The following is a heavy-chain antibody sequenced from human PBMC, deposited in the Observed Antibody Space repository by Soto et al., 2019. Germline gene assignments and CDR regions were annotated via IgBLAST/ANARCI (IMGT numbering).Heavy chain of an antibody. V-gene: IGHV3-23*01. CDR3: AKDQGSITMVRGVVDAFDI. D-gene: IGHD3-10*01. Sequence: GGSLRLSCAASGFTFSSYAMSWVRQAPGKGLEWVSAISGSGGSTYYADSVKGRFTISRDNSKNTLYLQMNSLRAEDTAVYYCAKDQGSITMVRGVVDAFDIWGQGTMVTVSS. J-gene: IGHJ3*02. CDR2: ISGSGGST. CDR1: GFTFSSYA.